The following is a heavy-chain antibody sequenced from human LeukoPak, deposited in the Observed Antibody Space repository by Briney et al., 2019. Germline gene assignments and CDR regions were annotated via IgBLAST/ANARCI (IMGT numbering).Heavy chain of an antibody. CDR2: IHTSGYT. CDR1: GDSISSNY. D-gene: IGHD3-10*01. CDR3: ARGYYYGSGSPQFDY. Sequence: SETLSLTCTVSGDSISSNYWSWIRQPAGKGLEWIGRIHTSGYTNYNPSLKSRVAMSLDTSKNQFSLKLSSVTAADTAVYYCARGYYYGSGSPQFDYWGQGTLVTVSS. V-gene: IGHV4-4*07. J-gene: IGHJ4*02.